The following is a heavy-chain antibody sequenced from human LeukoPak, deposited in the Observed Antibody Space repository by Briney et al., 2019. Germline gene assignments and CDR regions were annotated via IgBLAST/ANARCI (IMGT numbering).Heavy chain of an antibody. CDR3: ARLEVTYDFDY. Sequence: ASVKVSCKASGYTFTGYYMHWVRQAPGQGLEWMGRINPNSGGTNYAQKFQGRVTMTRDTSISTAYMELSRLRSDDTAVYYRARLEVTYDFDYWGQGTLVTVSS. CDR1: GYTFTGYY. J-gene: IGHJ4*02. CDR2: INPNSGGT. V-gene: IGHV1-2*06. D-gene: IGHD2-21*02.